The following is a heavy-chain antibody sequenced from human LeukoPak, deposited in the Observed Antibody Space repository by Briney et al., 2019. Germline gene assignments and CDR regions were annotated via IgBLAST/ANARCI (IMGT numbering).Heavy chain of an antibody. D-gene: IGHD6-6*01. Sequence: GGSLRLSCAAYGFTFSSYAMSWVRQAPGKGLEWVSAISGSGGSTYYADSVKGRFTISRDNSKNTLYLQMNSLRAEDTAVYYCAKDSSSYPWGDYYYYYGMDVWGQGTTVTVSS. CDR3: AKDSSSYPWGDYYYYYGMDV. V-gene: IGHV3-23*01. CDR2: ISGSGGST. J-gene: IGHJ6*02. CDR1: GFTFSSYA.